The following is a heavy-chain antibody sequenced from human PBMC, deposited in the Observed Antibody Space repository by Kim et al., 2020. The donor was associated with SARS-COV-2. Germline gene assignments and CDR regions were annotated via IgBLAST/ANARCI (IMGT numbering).Heavy chain of an antibody. J-gene: IGHJ6*02. CDR2: IYHSGRT. V-gene: IGHV4-38-2*02. CDR3: ARGNYGDYGGVDV. D-gene: IGHD4-17*01. CDR1: GYYIYSGYY. Sequence: SETLSLTCNVSGYYIYSGYYWGWIRQSPGKGLEWIGSIYHSGRTYYNPSLKSRVTLSVNPTNNQLSLKMISVTAADTAIYYCARGNYGDYGGVDVWGQGT.